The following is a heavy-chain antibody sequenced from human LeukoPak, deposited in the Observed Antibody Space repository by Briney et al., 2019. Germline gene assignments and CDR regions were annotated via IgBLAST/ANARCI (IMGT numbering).Heavy chain of an antibody. D-gene: IGHD5-12*01. CDR2: ITGSDDAT. Sequence: GGSLRLSCAASGFTFSSAAMTWVRQAPGKGLEWVSTITGSDDATYYADSVRGRFTISRDFSRNTVGLQMNSLRTEDTAIYYCAKGPQLYSGYHPDYWGQGTLVTVSS. J-gene: IGHJ4*02. CDR1: GFTFSSAA. V-gene: IGHV3-23*01. CDR3: AKGPQLYSGYHPDY.